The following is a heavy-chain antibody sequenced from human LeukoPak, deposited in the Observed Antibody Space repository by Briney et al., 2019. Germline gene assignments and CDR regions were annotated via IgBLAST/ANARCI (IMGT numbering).Heavy chain of an antibody. Sequence: GGSLRLSCTSSEFTFGDYMSWVRQAPGKGLEWVGFIRSKAYGGTTEYAASVKGRFTISRDDSKNIAYLQMSSLKTEDTAVYYCTRVARFGELFSWHFDLWGRGTLVTVSS. CDR3: TRVARFGELFSWHFDL. CDR2: IRSKAYGGTT. CDR1: EFTFGDY. V-gene: IGHV3-49*04. D-gene: IGHD3-10*01. J-gene: IGHJ2*01.